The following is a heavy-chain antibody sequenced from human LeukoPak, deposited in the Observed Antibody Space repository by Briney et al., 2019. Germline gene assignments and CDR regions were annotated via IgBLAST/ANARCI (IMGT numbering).Heavy chain of an antibody. CDR3: ARASTTVPNLLDH. Sequence: GRTLRLSSAASGFTFSTYWMHCVRQAPGNGLVWVARIKVDGSSTIYADSVKGRFTISRDNSKNTLYLQTSSLRVEDTAVYYCARASTTVPNLLDHWGRGTLVTVSS. J-gene: IGHJ4*02. CDR2: IKVDGSST. D-gene: IGHD4-17*01. CDR1: GFTFSTYW. V-gene: IGHV3-74*01.